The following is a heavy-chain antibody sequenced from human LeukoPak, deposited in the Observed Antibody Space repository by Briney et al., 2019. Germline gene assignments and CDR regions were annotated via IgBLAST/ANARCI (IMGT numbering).Heavy chain of an antibody. CDR1: GFTFSNYW. D-gene: IGHD2-21*02. V-gene: IGHV3-7*01. CDR2: IKPDGSEK. J-gene: IGHJ4*02. CDR3: TRDFGSGVVVTAIVD. Sequence: GGSLRLSCAASGFTFSNYWMSWVRQAPEKGLEWVANIKPDGSEKYYVDSVKGRFTISRDNAKNSLFLQMNSLRAEDTSTYYCTRDFGSGVVVTAIVDWGQGTLVTVSS.